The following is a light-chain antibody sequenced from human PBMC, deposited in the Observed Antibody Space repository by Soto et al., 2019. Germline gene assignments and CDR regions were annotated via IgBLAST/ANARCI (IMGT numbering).Light chain of an antibody. Sequence: QSVLTQPPSVSGAPGQRVTISCTGSSSNIGAGYDVHWYQVLPGTAPKLLIYGNGNWASGVPDRFSGSKSGTSASLAITGLQAEDEAVYYCQSYDSSLSAFYVFGTGTKVTVL. CDR2: GNG. V-gene: IGLV1-40*01. CDR1: SSNIGAGYD. CDR3: QSYDSSLSAFYV. J-gene: IGLJ1*01.